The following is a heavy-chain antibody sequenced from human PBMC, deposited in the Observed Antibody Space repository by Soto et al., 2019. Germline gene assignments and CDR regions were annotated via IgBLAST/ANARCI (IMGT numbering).Heavy chain of an antibody. CDR1: GGTFSSYA. CDR2: IIPIFGTA. D-gene: IGHD2-15*01. V-gene: IGHV1-69*13. Sequence: ASVKVSCKASGGTFSSYAISWVRQAPGQGLEWMGGIIPIFGTANYAQKFQGRVTITADESTSTAYMELSSLRSEDTAVYYCASARVMDRYCSGGSCYSWKYNWNDGVDPWGQGTLVTVSS. J-gene: IGHJ5*02. CDR3: ASARVMDRYCSGGSCYSWKYNWNDGVDP.